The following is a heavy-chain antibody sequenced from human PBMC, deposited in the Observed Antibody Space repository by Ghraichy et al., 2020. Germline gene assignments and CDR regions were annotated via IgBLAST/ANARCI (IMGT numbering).Heavy chain of an antibody. J-gene: IGHJ5*02. CDR2: VSSSAGT. Sequence: SETPSLTCTVSGGSITYHHWSWIRQLPGKGLQWIGYVSSSAGTNYNPSLKSRVTISADTSKNQFSLNLSSVTAADTAIYYCICTAGCHSSGQGTLVTVSS. D-gene: IGHD2-15*01. CDR3: ICTAGCHS. V-gene: IGHV4-59*11. CDR1: GGSITYHH.